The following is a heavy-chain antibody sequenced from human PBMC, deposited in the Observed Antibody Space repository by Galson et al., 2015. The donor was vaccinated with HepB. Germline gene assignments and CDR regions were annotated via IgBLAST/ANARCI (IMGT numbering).Heavy chain of an antibody. V-gene: IGHV3-53*01. CDR1: GFTVTKNH. J-gene: IGHJ4*02. CDR3: LGFPGY. Sequence: SLRLSCAASGFTVTKNHMTWVRQAPGKGLEWLSIIYSVGTTYYADSVTGRFTISRDNSKNTLYLQMNSLRAEDTAIYYCLGFPGYWGQGTLVTVSS. D-gene: IGHD2-15*01. CDR2: IYSVGTT.